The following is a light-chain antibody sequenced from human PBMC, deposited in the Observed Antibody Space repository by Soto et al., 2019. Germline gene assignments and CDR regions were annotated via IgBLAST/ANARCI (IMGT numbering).Light chain of an antibody. CDR1: QSISSY. CDR3: QQSYSTPPS. Sequence: DLQMTQSPSSLSASVGDRVTITCRASQSISSYLNWYQQKPGKAPKRLIYAASSLQSGVPSRFSGSGSGTDFTLTISSLQPEDFATYSCQQSYSTPPSFGQGTKLEIK. V-gene: IGKV1-39*01. CDR2: AAS. J-gene: IGKJ2*01.